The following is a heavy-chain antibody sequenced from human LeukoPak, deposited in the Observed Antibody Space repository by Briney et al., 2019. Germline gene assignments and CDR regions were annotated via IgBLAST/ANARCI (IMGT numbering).Heavy chain of an antibody. D-gene: IGHD5-12*01. V-gene: IGHV4-59*08. CDR1: GGSIINYY. CDR2: IYYSGST. J-gene: IGHJ4*02. Sequence: PSETLSLTCTVSGGSIINYYWSWIRQPPGKGLEWIGYIYYSGSTNYNPSLKSRVTISVDTSKNQFSLKLNSVTAADTAVYYCARRAYSGYDLYCFDYWGQGTLVTVSS. CDR3: ARRAYSGYDLYCFDY.